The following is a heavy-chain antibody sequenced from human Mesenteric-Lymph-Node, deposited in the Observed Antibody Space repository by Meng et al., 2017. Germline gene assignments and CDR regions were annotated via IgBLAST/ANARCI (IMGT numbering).Heavy chain of an antibody. V-gene: IGHV1-69*05. Sequence: SVKVSCKASGGTFSSYAISWERQAPGQGLEWMGGIIPIFGTANYAQKFQGRVTITTDESTSTAYMELSSLRSEDTAVYYCARSREDYYDSSGYYYYGMDVWGQGTTVTVSS. D-gene: IGHD3-22*01. CDR2: IIPIFGTA. CDR3: ARSREDYYDSSGYYYYGMDV. CDR1: GGTFSSYA. J-gene: IGHJ6*02.